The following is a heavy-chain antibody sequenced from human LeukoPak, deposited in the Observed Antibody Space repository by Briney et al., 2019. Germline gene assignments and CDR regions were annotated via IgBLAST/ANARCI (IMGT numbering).Heavy chain of an antibody. CDR2: ISSSSSSI. V-gene: IGHV3-48*04. D-gene: IGHD6-13*01. CDR1: GFTLSSYS. Sequence: GGSLRLSCAVSGFTLSSYSMNWVRQAPGQGLEWVSYISSSSSSIYYADSVKGRFTISRDNAKNSLHLQMNSLRTEDTAVYYCAREHSRIARDGFDIWGQGTMVTVSS. CDR3: AREHSRIARDGFDI. J-gene: IGHJ3*02.